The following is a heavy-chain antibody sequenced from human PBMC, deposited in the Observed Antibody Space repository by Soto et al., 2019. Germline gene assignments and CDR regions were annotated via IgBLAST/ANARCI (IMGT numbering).Heavy chain of an antibody. CDR3: ARVQSELRYNWFDP. J-gene: IGHJ5*02. D-gene: IGHD1-26*01. CDR1: GGSFSGYY. CDR2: INHSGST. Sequence: PSETLSLTCAVYGGSFSGYYWSWIRQPPGKGLEWIGEINHSGSTNYNPSLKSRVTISVDTSKNQFSLKLSSVTAADTAVYYCARVQSELRYNWFDPWGQGTLVTVSS. V-gene: IGHV4-34*01.